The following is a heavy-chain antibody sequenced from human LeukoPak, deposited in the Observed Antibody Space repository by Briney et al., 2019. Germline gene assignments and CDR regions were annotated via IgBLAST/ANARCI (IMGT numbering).Heavy chain of an antibody. D-gene: IGHD3-9*01. Sequence: SETLSLTCTVSGVSVSGSYYWGWIRQPPGKGLEWIGSIYSSGSTYYNPSLRTRVTISVDTSKNQFSLKLSSVTAADTAVYYCARVIRTTGYYSNPKSGSFDFWGQGTLVTVSS. CDR1: GVSVSGSYY. J-gene: IGHJ4*02. CDR2: IYSSGST. CDR3: ARVIRTTGYYSNPKSGSFDF. V-gene: IGHV4-39*01.